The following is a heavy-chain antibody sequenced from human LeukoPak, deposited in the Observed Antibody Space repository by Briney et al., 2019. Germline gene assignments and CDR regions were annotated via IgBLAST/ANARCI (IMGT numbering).Heavy chain of an antibody. J-gene: IGHJ4*02. CDR1: GYTFTSYD. Sequence: GASVRVSCKASGYTFTSYDINWVRQATGQGLEWMGWMNPNSGNTGYAQKFLGRVTITRNTSISTAYMELSSLRSEDTAVYYCARMSSSWNYWGQGTLVTVSS. CDR3: ARMSSSWNY. CDR2: MNPNSGNT. V-gene: IGHV1-8*03. D-gene: IGHD6-13*01.